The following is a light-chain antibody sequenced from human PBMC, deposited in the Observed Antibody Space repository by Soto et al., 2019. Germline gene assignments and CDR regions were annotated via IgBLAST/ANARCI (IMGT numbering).Light chain of an antibody. CDR3: QQGSSFPWT. CDR2: AAS. J-gene: IGKJ1*01. Sequence: DIQMTQSPSSVSASVGDRVTITCRASQDVDSWLAWYQQKPGKAPTLLIYAASNLQSGVPSRFTGSGSGTDFTVTISSLQPEDFATYYCQQGSSFPWTFGQGTKVEIK. V-gene: IGKV1-12*01. CDR1: QDVDSW.